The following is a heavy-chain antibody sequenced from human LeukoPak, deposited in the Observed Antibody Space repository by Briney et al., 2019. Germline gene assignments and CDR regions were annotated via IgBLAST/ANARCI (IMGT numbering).Heavy chain of an antibody. J-gene: IGHJ4*02. V-gene: IGHV3-23*01. CDR1: GITFSSYA. CDR3: AKDGTDYDILTGYYRGYYFDY. Sequence: GGSLRLSCAASGITFSSYAMSWVRQAPGKGLEWVSAISGSGGSTYYADSVKGRFTISRDNSKNTLYLQMNSLRAEDTAVYYCAKDGTDYDILTGYYRGYYFDYWGQGTLVTVSS. CDR2: ISGSGGST. D-gene: IGHD3-9*01.